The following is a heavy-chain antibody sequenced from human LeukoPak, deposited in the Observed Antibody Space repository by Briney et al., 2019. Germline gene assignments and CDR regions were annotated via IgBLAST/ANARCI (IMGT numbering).Heavy chain of an antibody. V-gene: IGHV3-21*01. CDR2: ISSSSSDI. J-gene: IGHJ4*02. D-gene: IGHD1-7*01. CDR3: ARDRELELRGGYYFDY. Sequence: PGGSLRLSCAASGFTFSSYSMNWVRQAPGKGLEWVSSISSSSSDIYYADSVKGRFTISRDNAKNSLFLQMNSLRAEGTAVYYCARDRELELRGGYYFDYWGQGTLVTVSS. CDR1: GFTFSSYS.